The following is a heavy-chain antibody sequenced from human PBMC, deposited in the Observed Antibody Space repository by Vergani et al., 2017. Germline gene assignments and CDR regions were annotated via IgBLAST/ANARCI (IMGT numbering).Heavy chain of an antibody. J-gene: IGHJ2*01. CDR1: GFTFSSYA. CDR2: ISGSGGST. D-gene: IGHD1-26*01. CDR3: ARSSGSYWYFDL. V-gene: IGHV3-23*01. Sequence: EVQLLESGGGLVQPGGSLRLSCAASGFTFSSYAMSWVRQAPGKGLEWVSAISGSGGSTSYAQKFQGRVTMTRDTSTSTVYMELSSLRSEDTAVYYCARSSGSYWYFDLWGRGTLVTASS.